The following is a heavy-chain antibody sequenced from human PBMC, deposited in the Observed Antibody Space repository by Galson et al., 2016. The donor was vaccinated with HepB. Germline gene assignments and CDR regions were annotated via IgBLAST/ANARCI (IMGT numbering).Heavy chain of an antibody. CDR1: GGSISSYF. J-gene: IGHJ4*02. CDR2: IYKSGST. CDR3: ARGVTGTPYFDF. D-gene: IGHD2-21*02. V-gene: IGHV4-59*01. Sequence: LSLTCNVSGGSISSYFWSWIRQPPGKGLEWIGYIYKSGSTDYSPSLKSRVTVSLDTSKNQVSLRLRSLTAADTAVYYCARGVTGTPYFDFWGQGALVTVSS.